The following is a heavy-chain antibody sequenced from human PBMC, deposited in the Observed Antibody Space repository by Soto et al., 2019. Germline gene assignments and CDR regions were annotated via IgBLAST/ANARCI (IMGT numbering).Heavy chain of an antibody. CDR3: ARDLGLYCSGGSCYSGYYFDY. CDR1: GGSISSSSYY. J-gene: IGHJ4*02. Sequence: SETLSLTCTVSGGSISSSSYYWGWIRQPPGKGLEWIGSIYYSGSTYYNPSLKSRVTISVDTSKNQFSLKLSSVTAADTAVYYCARDLGLYCSGGSCYSGYYFDYWGQGTLVTVSS. V-gene: IGHV4-39*07. CDR2: IYYSGST. D-gene: IGHD2-15*01.